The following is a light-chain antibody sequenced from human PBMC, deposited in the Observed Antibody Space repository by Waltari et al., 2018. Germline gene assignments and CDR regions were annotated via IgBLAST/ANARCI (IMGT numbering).Light chain of an antibody. CDR2: DVS. J-gene: IGLJ2*01. Sequence: QPALTQPASVSGSPGQSITISCTGTSSDVGGYNYVSWYQQHPGKAPKLMIYDVSNRTSGFANRFSGSKSGKTASLTISGLQAEDESDYYCSSYTSSNALVVFGGGTKLTVL. CDR3: SSYTSSNALVV. CDR1: SSDVGGYNY. V-gene: IGLV2-14*03.